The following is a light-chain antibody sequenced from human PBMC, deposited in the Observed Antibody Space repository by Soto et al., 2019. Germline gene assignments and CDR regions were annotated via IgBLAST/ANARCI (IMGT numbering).Light chain of an antibody. CDR1: SSDVGCYNY. V-gene: IGLV2-14*01. CDR3: SSYTSSSTLEYV. CDR2: EVS. J-gene: IGLJ1*01. Sequence: QTALTQPASVSGSPGQSINISCTGTSSDVGCYNYVSWYQQHPGKAPKLMIYEVSNRPSGVSNRFSGSKSGNTASLTISGLQAEDEADYYCSSYTSSSTLEYVFGTGTKVTVL.